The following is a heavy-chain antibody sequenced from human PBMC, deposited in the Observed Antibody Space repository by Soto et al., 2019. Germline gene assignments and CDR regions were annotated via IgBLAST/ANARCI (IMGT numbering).Heavy chain of an antibody. D-gene: IGHD1-1*01. J-gene: IGHJ4*02. Sequence: QVQLQESGPGLVKPSETLSLTCTVSGGSISSYYWSWIRQPPGKGLEWIGYIYYSGSTNYNPSLKSRVTISVDTSKNQYDLKLSSVTAADTAVYYCARRWATTFDFWGQGTLVTVSS. V-gene: IGHV4-59*08. CDR2: IYYSGST. CDR3: ARRWATTFDF. CDR1: GGSISSYY.